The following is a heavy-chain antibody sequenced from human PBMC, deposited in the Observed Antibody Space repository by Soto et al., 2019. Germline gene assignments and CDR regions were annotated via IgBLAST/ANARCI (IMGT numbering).Heavy chain of an antibody. CDR2: INHSGST. Sequence: PSGPLSLTCAVYGWSFSGYYWSWIRQPPGKGLEWIGEINHSGSTNYNPSLKSRVTISVDTSKNQFSLKLSSVTAADTAVYYCARSHVIVVGPAAMGGSYYYGRDVGGNGTTVT. J-gene: IGHJ6*04. D-gene: IGHD2-2*01. V-gene: IGHV4-34*01. CDR1: GWSFSGYY. CDR3: ARSHVIVVGPAAMGGSYYYGRDV.